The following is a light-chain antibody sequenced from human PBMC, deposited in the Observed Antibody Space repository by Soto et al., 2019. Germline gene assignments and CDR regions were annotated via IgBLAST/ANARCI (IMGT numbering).Light chain of an antibody. CDR2: GAS. CDR3: QHQGT. CDR1: QSVSSN. V-gene: IGKV3-15*01. Sequence: EIVMTQSPATLSVSPGDRATLSCRASQSVSSNLAWYQQKPGQAPRLLIYGASTRATGIPARFSGSGSGTEFTLTISSLQSEDFAVYYCQHQGTFGQGTKLEIK. J-gene: IGKJ2*01.